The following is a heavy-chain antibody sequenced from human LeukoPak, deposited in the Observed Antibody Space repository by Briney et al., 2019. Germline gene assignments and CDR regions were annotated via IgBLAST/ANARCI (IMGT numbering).Heavy chain of an antibody. V-gene: IGHV4-4*02. CDR3: ARGTAMVRPYYYGMDV. CDR1: GGSISSSNW. D-gene: IGHD5-18*01. CDR2: IYHSGST. Sequence: SGTLSLTCAVSGGSISSSNWWSWVRQPPGKGLEWIGEIYHSGSTNYNPSLKSRVTISVDTSKNQFSLKLSSVTAADTAVYYCARGTAMVRPYYYGMDVWGQGTTVTVSS. J-gene: IGHJ6*02.